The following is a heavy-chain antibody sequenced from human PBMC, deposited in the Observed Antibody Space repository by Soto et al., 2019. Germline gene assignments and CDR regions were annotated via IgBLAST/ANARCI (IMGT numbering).Heavy chain of an antibody. J-gene: IGHJ4*02. V-gene: IGHV3-49*04. CDR2: IRRIAYGGTT. Sequence: GGSLRLSCSASGFNFAAYTMSWVRLTPGKGLEWVGFIRRIAYGGTTDYAASVKGRFTISRDDSRKIVYLQMSRLKIEDTAVYYCSRSLAIDFDSWGQGTLVTVSS. CDR3: SRSLAIDFDS. CDR1: GFNFAAYT.